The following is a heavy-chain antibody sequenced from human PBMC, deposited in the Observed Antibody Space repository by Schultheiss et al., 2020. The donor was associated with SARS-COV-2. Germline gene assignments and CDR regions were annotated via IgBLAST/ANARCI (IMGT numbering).Heavy chain of an antibody. D-gene: IGHD3-3*01. CDR1: GFTFGDYT. V-gene: IGHV3-43*01. CDR2: ISWDGGST. J-gene: IGHJ6*02. CDR3: AKDVTSRAYDFWSGYMVYNYYGMDV. Sequence: GGSLRLSCAASGFTFGDYTIHWVRQAPGKGLECVSLISWDGGSTYYADSVKGRFTISRDNSKNSLYLQMNSLRTEDTALYYCAKDVTSRAYDFWSGYMVYNYYGMDVWGQGTTVTVSS.